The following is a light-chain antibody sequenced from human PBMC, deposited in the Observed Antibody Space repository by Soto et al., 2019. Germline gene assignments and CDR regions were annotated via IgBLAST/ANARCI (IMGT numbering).Light chain of an antibody. CDR2: DVS. J-gene: IGLJ2*01. CDR3: SSYTSSSTYVV. V-gene: IGLV2-14*01. CDR1: SSDVGGYNY. Sequence: QSVLTQPASVSGSPGQSITISCTGTSSDVGGYNYVSWYQQHPGKAPKLMIYDVSNRPSGVSNRFSGSKSGNTASLTISGLQAEDEADYYCSSYTSSSTYVVFGGGNKVTVL.